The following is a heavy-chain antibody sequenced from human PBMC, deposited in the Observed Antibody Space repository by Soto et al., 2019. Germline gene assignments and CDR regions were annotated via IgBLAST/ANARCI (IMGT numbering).Heavy chain of an antibody. D-gene: IGHD3-3*01. Sequence: GGSLRLSCAASGFTFSSYWMHWVRQAPGKGLVWVSRINSDGSSTSYADSVKGRFTISRDNAKNTLYLQMNSLRAEDTAVYYCARDGETISYELDPTSWFYYGMDVWGQGTTVTVSS. J-gene: IGHJ6*02. V-gene: IGHV3-74*01. CDR3: ARDGETISYELDPTSWFYYGMDV. CDR1: GFTFSSYW. CDR2: INSDGSST.